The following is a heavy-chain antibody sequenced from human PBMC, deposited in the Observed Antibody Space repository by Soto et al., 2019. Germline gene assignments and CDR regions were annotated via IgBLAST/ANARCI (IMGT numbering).Heavy chain of an antibody. CDR1: GCTLTELS. D-gene: IGHD6-19*01. Sequence: SVKVSCKVSGCTLTELSMHWVRQAPGKGLEWMGGFDPEDGETIYAQKFQGRVTMTEDTSTDTAYMELSSLRSEDTAVYYCATSSPVAGNVMGYFDYWGQGTLVTVSS. CDR2: FDPEDGET. CDR3: ATSSPVAGNVMGYFDY. J-gene: IGHJ4*02. V-gene: IGHV1-24*01.